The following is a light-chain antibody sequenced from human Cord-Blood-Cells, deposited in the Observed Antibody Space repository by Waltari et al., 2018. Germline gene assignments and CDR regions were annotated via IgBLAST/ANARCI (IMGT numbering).Light chain of an antibody. J-gene: IGKJ1*01. CDR3: QQYNSYSWT. CDR1: QSISSW. Sequence: DIQMTQSPSTLSASVGDRVTITCRASQSISSWLAWYQQKPGEAPKLLIYDASSLESGVPSRFSGSGSGTKFTLTISSLQPDDFATYYCQQYNSYSWTFGQGTKVEIK. CDR2: DAS. V-gene: IGKV1-5*01.